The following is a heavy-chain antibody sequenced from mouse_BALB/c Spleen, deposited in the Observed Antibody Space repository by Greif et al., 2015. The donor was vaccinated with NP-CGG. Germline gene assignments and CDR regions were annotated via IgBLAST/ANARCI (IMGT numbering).Heavy chain of an antibody. Sequence: QVQLQQPGAELVRPGASVKLSCKALGYTFTDYEMHWVKQTPVHGLEWIGAIHPGSGGTAYNQKFKGKATLTADKSSSTVYLELSSLTSEDSAVYYCIRWRYRYDGAWFAYWGQGTLVTVSA. V-gene: IGHV1-15*01. CDR2: IHPGSGGT. CDR3: IRWRYRYDGAWFAY. D-gene: IGHD2-14*01. J-gene: IGHJ3*01. CDR1: GYTFTDYE.